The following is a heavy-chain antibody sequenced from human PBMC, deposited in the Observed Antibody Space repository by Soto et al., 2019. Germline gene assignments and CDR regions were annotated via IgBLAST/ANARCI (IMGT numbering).Heavy chain of an antibody. D-gene: IGHD3-22*01. CDR1: GGLFSSYP. Sequence: QEQLVQSGAEVKKPGSSVKVSCKASGGLFSSYPISWVRQVPGQGLEWMGGIIPVFQTAYYTQRFQGRVTITAYESTNTAYMELISLRSEDTAIYYCARDGSGYTWFNEFWGKGTLVTVSS. J-gene: IGHJ4*02. CDR2: IIPVFQTA. CDR3: ARDGSGYTWFNEF. V-gene: IGHV1-69*01.